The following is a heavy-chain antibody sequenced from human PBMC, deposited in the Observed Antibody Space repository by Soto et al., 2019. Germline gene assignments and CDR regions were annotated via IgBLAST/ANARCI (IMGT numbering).Heavy chain of an antibody. CDR3: ARLTYDFWSGSYYYYYYMDV. CDR1: GYTFTSYG. CDR2: ISAYNGNT. Sequence: ASVKVSCKASGYTFTSYGISWVRQAPGQGLEWMGWISAYNGNTNYAQKLQGRVTMTTDTSTSTAYMELRSLRSDDTAVCYCARLTYDFWSGSYYYYYYMDVWGKGTTVTVSS. D-gene: IGHD3-3*01. J-gene: IGHJ6*03. V-gene: IGHV1-18*01.